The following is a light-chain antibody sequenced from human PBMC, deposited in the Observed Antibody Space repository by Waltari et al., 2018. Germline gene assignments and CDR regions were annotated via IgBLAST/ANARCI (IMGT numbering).Light chain of an antibody. CDR1: QSLLYSSNNKNY. CDR3: QQYYGTPPYT. CDR2: WAS. J-gene: IGKJ2*01. Sequence: DIVMTQSPDSLAVSLGERATINCKSSQSLLYSSNNKNYLAWYQQKLGQPPKLLFYWASTRESGGPDRFSGSGSGTDFTVTISSLQAEDVGVYYCQQYYGTPPYTFGQGTKLEIK. V-gene: IGKV4-1*01.